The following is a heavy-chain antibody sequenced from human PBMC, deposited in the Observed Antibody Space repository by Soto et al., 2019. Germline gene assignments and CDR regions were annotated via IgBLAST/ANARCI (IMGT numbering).Heavy chain of an antibody. CDR2: ISAYNGNT. D-gene: IGHD4-4*01. J-gene: IGHJ6*02. Sequence: QVQLVQSGAEVKKPGALVKVSCKASGYTFTSYGISWVRQAPGQGLEWMGWISAYNGNTNYAQKLQGRVTMTTDTSTSTAYMELRSLRSDDTAVYYCARDVTTVSDYYYYGMDVWGQGTTVTVSS. V-gene: IGHV1-18*01. CDR1: GYTFTSYG. CDR3: ARDVTTVSDYYYYGMDV.